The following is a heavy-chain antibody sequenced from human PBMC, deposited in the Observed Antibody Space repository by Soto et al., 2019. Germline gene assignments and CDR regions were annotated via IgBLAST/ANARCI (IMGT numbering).Heavy chain of an antibody. V-gene: IGHV1-3*01. CDR2: INAGYGNT. CDR3: ARDTGDGTFDF. J-gene: IGHJ4*02. Sequence: ASVKVSCKASGYTFSSYAMHWVRQAPGQRLEWMGWINAGYGNTKSSQKFQDRVTISRDTSASTAYMELTSLRSEDTAVYYCARDTGDGTFDFWGQGALVTVYS. D-gene: IGHD2-8*02. CDR1: GYTFSSYA.